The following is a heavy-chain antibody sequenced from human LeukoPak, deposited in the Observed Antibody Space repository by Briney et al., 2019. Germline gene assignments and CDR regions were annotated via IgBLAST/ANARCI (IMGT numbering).Heavy chain of an antibody. D-gene: IGHD3-10*01. CDR2: ISSSDNTI. J-gene: IGHJ3*01. Sequence: GGSLRLSCAASGFTFTNYYMSWIRRAPGKGLEWVSYISSSDNTIYYADSVKGRFTISRDNAKNSLYLQMDSLRAEDTAVYYCARKGNAFDFWGQGTMVTVSS. CDR1: GFTFTNYY. CDR3: ARKGNAFDF. V-gene: IGHV3-11*04.